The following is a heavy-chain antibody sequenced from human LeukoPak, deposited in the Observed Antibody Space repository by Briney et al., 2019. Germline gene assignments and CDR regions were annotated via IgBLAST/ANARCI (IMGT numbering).Heavy chain of an antibody. CDR1: GFTFSSYS. Sequence: PGGSLRLSCSASGFTFSSYSMHWVRQAPGKGLEDVSAISSNGGSTYYADSVKGRFTISRDNSKNTLYLQMSSLRAEDTAVYYCARYHCPTDICDGFDYWGLGTLVTVST. D-gene: IGHD2-8*01. CDR2: ISSNGGST. CDR3: ARYHCPTDICDGFDY. J-gene: IGHJ4*02. V-gene: IGHV3-64D*09.